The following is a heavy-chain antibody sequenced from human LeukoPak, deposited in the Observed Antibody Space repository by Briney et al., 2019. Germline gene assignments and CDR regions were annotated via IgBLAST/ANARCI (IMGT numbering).Heavy chain of an antibody. D-gene: IGHD1-20*01. CDR1: GFTFSRFA. V-gene: IGHV3-7*03. CDR3: ARDRMIGTNTNWFDP. J-gene: IGHJ5*02. Sequence: GGSLRLSCAASGFTFSRFAMSWVRQAPGKGLEWVANIKQDGSEKHYVESVKGRFTISRDNAKNSLYLQMNSLRAEDTAVYYCARDRMIGTNTNWFDPWGQGTLVTVSS. CDR2: IKQDGSEK.